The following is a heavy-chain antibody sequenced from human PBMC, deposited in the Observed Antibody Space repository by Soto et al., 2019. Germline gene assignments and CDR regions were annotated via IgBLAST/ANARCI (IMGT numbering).Heavy chain of an antibody. Sequence: ASVKVSCKASGYTFTNYYIHWVRQAPGQGLEWMGIINPSGSTTYAQKFQGRVTLTRDTSTSTVYMELSRLRSEDAAVYYCAREAGVAIFGVVSYYGMDVWGQGTTVTVSS. D-gene: IGHD3-3*02. J-gene: IGHJ6*02. CDR2: INPSGST. CDR1: GYTFTNYY. CDR3: AREAGVAIFGVVSYYGMDV. V-gene: IGHV1-46*01.